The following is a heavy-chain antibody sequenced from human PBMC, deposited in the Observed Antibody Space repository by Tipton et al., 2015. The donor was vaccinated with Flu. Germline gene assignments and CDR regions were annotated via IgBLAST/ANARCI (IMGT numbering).Heavy chain of an antibody. CDR2: MNPNSGNT. V-gene: IGHV1-8*01. D-gene: IGHD6-13*01. CDR1: GYTFTSYD. CDR3: ARALRKFSSSWYGLGY. J-gene: IGHJ4*02. Sequence: VQLVQSGAEVKKPGASVKVSCKASGYTFTSYDINWVRQATGQGLEWMGWMNPNSGNTGYAQKFQGRVTMTRNTSISTAYMELSSLRSEDTAVYYCARALRKFSSSWYGLGYWGQGTLVTVSS.